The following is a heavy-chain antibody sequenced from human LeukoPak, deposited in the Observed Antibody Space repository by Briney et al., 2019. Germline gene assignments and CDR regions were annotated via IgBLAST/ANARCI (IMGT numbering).Heavy chain of an antibody. V-gene: IGHV3-15*01. CDR1: GFTFTNAW. J-gene: IGHJ4*02. D-gene: IGHD2-15*01. Sequence: GGSLRLSCAASGFTFTNAWMSWVRQAPGKGLEWVGRIKSKTDGGTTDYAAPVKGRFTISREDSKNTLYLQMNSLETEDTAVYYCTNTVVVVASTGFDYWGQGTLVTVSS. CDR2: IKSKTDGGTT. CDR3: TNTVVVVASTGFDY.